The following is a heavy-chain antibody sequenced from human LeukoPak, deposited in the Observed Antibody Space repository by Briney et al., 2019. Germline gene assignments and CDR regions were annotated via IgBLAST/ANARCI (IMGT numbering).Heavy chain of an antibody. J-gene: IGHJ4*02. Sequence: PSETLSLTCAVSSGSISAYSWSWIRQPPGKGLEWIWRIYTSGSTNYNPSLKSRFTMSADRSKNHCSLKLSSVTAADTAVYYCVRWGGTAFDYWGQGTLVTASS. CDR3: VRWGGTAFDY. CDR2: IYTSGST. V-gene: IGHV4-4*07. D-gene: IGHD3-16*01. CDR1: SGSISAYS.